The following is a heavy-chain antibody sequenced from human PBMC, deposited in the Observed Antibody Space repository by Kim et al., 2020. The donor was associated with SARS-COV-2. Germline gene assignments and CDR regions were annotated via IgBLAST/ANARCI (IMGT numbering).Heavy chain of an antibody. V-gene: IGHV1-24*01. CDR3: ARLDSSGYYKEYYVDY. Sequence: ASVKVSCKVSGYTLTELSMHWVRQAPGKGLEWMGGFDTEDGETIYAQKFQGRVTMTEDTSTDTAYMELSSLRSEDTAVYYCARLDSSGYYKEYYVDYWGQGTLVTVSS. CDR1: GYTLTELS. J-gene: IGHJ4*02. CDR2: FDTEDGET. D-gene: IGHD3-22*01.